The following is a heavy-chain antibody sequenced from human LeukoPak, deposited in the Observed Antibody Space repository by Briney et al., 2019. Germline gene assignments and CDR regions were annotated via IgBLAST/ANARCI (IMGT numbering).Heavy chain of an antibody. J-gene: IGHJ4*02. V-gene: IGHV3-30*03. CDR2: ISYDGSNK. Sequence: GGSLRLSCAASGFTFSSYGMHWVRQAPGKGLEWVAVISYDGSNKYYADSVKGRFTISRDNSKNSLYLQMNSLRAEDTAVYYCARALIGYYFDYWGQGTLVTVSS. CDR3: ARALIGYYFDY. CDR1: GFTFSSYG. D-gene: IGHD2-8*01.